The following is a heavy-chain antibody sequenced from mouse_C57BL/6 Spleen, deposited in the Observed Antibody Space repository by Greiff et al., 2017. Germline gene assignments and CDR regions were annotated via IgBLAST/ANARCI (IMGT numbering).Heavy chain of an antibody. CDR1: GFTFSDYG. J-gene: IGHJ4*01. V-gene: IGHV5-15*01. CDR2: ISNLAYSI. CDR3: ARRSNNYAMDY. D-gene: IGHD2-5*01. Sequence: EVQGVESGGGLVQPGGSLKLSCAASGFTFSDYGMAWVRQAPRKGPEWVAFISNLAYSIYYADTVTGRFTISRENAKNTLYLEMSSLRSEDTAMYYCARRSNNYAMDYWGQGTSVTVSS.